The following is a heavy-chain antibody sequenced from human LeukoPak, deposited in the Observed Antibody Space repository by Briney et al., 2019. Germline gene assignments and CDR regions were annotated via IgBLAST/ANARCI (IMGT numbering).Heavy chain of an antibody. D-gene: IGHD1-26*01. V-gene: IGHV7-4-1*02. CDR3: ARTVLGATGYFDY. CDR1: GYIFTNYE. CDR2: INTTTGSP. J-gene: IGHJ4*02. Sequence: GASVKVSCKASGYIFTNYEMNWMRQAPGQGLEWMGWINTTTGSPTYAQGFTGRFVFSLDTSVSTTYLRISSLEAEDTAVYYCARTVLGATGYFDYWGQGTLITVSS.